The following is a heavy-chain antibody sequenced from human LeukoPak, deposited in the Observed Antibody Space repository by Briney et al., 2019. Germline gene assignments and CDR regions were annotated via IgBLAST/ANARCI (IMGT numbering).Heavy chain of an antibody. J-gene: IGHJ4*02. V-gene: IGHV3-23*01. CDR3: AKKPARIAAADTFDY. D-gene: IGHD6-13*01. CDR1: GFTFSSYA. Sequence: GGSLRLSCAASGFTFSSYAMSWVRQAPGKGLEWVSAISGSGGSTYYADSVKGRFTISRDNSKDTLYLQMNSLRAEDTAVYYCAKKPARIAAADTFDYWGQGTLVTVSS. CDR2: ISGSGGST.